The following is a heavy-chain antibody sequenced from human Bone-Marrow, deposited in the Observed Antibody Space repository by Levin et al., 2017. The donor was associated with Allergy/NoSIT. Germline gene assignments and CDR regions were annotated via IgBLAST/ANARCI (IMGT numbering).Heavy chain of an antibody. CDR1: GYTFTDYH. CDR3: VRDTNPSLEYFKVDFDF. D-gene: IGHD3-3*01. V-gene: IGHV1-2*02. Sequence: AASVKVSCKASGYTFTDYHIHWVRQAPGQGLEWMGWINLNSGATNYARKFRGSVTMTRDTSISTAYMELSRLRSDDTAVDYCVRDTNPSLEYFKVDFDFWGQGTLVAVSS. CDR2: INLNSGAT. J-gene: IGHJ4*02.